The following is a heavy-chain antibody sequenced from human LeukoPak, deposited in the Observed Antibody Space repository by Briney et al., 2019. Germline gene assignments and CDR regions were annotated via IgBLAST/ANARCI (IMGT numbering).Heavy chain of an antibody. CDR2: IKSKTDGGTT. Sequence: GGSLRLSCAASGFTFSNAWMSWVRQAPGKGLEWVGRIKSKTDGGTTDYAAPVKGRFTISRDDSKNTLYLQMNSLKTEDTAVYYCTSLSSGWYRADYWGRGTLVTVSS. CDR3: TSLSSGWYRADY. J-gene: IGHJ4*02. V-gene: IGHV3-15*01. D-gene: IGHD6-19*01. CDR1: GFTFSNAW.